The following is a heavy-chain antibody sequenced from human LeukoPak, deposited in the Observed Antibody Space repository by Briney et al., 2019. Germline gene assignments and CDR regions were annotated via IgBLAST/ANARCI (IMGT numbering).Heavy chain of an antibody. CDR3: ARPRTSIAGGFYFDY. D-gene: IGHD6-6*01. V-gene: IGHV4-38-2*01. CDR2: IYHSGST. J-gene: IGHJ4*02. CDR1: AYSISSGYY. Sequence: PSETLSLTCAVSAYSISSGYYWGWIRQPPGKGLEWIGSIYHSGSTYYNPSLKSRVTISVDTSKNQFSLKLSSVTAADTAVYYCARPRTSIAGGFYFDYWGQGTLVTVSS.